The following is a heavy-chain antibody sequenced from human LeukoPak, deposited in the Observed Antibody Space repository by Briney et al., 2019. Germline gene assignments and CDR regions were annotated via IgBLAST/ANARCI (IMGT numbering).Heavy chain of an antibody. V-gene: IGHV4-34*01. CDR3: ARVQSYSYDPTFFDY. J-gene: IGHJ4*02. CDR2: INHSGST. D-gene: IGHD5-18*01. Sequence: EINHSGSTNYNPSLKSRVTISVDPSKNQFSLKLSSVTAADTAVYYCARVQSYSYDPTFFDYWGQGTLVTVSS.